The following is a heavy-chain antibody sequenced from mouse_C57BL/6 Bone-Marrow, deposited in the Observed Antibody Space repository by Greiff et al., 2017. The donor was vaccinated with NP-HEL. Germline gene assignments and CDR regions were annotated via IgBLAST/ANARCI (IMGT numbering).Heavy chain of an antibody. D-gene: IGHD2-3*01. CDR2: INPNNGGT. CDR1: GYTFTDYY. J-gene: IGHJ3*01. Sequence: EVQLHQSGPELVKPGASVKISCKASGYTFTDYYMNWVKQSHGKSLEWIGDINPNNGGTIYNQKFKGKATLTVDKSSSTAYMELRSLTSEDSAVYYCARDGYYCFAWFAYWGQGTLVTVSA. CDR3: ARDGYYCFAWFAY. V-gene: IGHV1-26*01.